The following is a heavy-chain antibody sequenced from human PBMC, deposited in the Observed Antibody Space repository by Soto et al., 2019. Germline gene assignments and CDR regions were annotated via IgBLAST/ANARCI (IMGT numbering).Heavy chain of an antibody. J-gene: IGHJ4*02. Sequence: SETLSLTCAVSGGSISSSYWWSWVRQPPGKGLEWIGYIYYSGSTYYNPSLKSRVTMSVDTSKNQFSLKLSSVTAVDTAVYYCARAPKVSGSSQTRPDFWGQGTLVTVPQ. CDR2: IYYSGST. D-gene: IGHD6-6*01. CDR1: GGSISSSYW. V-gene: IGHV4-28*03. CDR3: ARAPKVSGSSQTRPDF.